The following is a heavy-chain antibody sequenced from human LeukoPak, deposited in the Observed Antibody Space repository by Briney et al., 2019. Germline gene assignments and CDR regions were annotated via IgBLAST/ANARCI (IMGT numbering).Heavy chain of an antibody. CDR1: GFTFSSYG. D-gene: IGHD1-26*01. V-gene: IGHV3-30*02. J-gene: IGHJ4*02. Sequence: GGSLRLSGAASGFTFSSYGMHWVRQAPGKGLEWVAFIRYDGSNKYYADSVKGRFTISRDNSKNTLYLQMNSLRAEDTAVYYCAKDKVGATGSDYWGQGTLVTVSS. CDR2: IRYDGSNK. CDR3: AKDKVGATGSDY.